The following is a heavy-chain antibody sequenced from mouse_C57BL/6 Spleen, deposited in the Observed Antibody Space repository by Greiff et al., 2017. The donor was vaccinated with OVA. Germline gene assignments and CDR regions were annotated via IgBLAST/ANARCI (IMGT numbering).Heavy chain of an antibody. CDR3: ARKGLWVVAHFDY. Sequence: VQLQQSGPELVKPGASVKISCKASGYTFTDYYMNWVKQSHGKSLEWIGDINPNNGGTSYNQKFKGKATLTVDKSSSTAYMELRSLTSEDSAVYYCARKGLWVVAHFDYWGQGTTLTVSS. V-gene: IGHV1-26*01. J-gene: IGHJ2*01. CDR1: GYTFTDYY. CDR2: INPNNGGT. D-gene: IGHD1-1*01.